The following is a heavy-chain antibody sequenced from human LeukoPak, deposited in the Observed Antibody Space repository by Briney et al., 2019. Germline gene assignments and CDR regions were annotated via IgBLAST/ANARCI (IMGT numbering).Heavy chain of an antibody. Sequence: GGSLRLSCSASGFSFSNYDMHWVRQAPGKELEYVSTISRNGGSTYYTDSVKGRFTISRDNSENTLYHQMSSLKAEDTAVYYCVNARRIATALDAFDIWGQGTMVTVSS. D-gene: IGHD5-24*01. CDR3: VNARRIATALDAFDI. V-gene: IGHV3-64D*09. CDR2: ISRNGGST. J-gene: IGHJ3*02. CDR1: GFSFSNYD.